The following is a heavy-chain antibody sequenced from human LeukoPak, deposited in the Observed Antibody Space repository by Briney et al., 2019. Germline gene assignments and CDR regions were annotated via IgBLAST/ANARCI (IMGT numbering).Heavy chain of an antibody. CDR1: GGSFSSHA. CDR3: ARGLQYQLLKALGYYYMDV. Sequence: SVKVSCKASGGSFSSHAIAWVRQAPGQGPEWMGGIIPISGTANYVQKFQGRVTITTDESTSTAYMELSSLTSDDTAVYYCARGLQYQLLKALGYYYMDVWGEGTTVTVSS. CDR2: IIPISGTA. J-gene: IGHJ6*03. V-gene: IGHV1-69*05. D-gene: IGHD2-2*01.